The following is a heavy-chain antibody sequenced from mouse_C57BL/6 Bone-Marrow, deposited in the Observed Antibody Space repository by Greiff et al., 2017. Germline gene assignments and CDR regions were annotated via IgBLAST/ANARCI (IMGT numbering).Heavy chain of an antibody. CDR3: ARLRRGRGVGY. J-gene: IGHJ2*01. CDR2: IWGDGST. D-gene: IGHD2-4*01. CDR1: GFSLTSYG. V-gene: IGHV2-3*01. Sequence: VQRVESGPGLVAPSQSLSITCTVSGFSLTSYGVSWVRQPPGKGLEWLGVIWGDGSTNYHSALISRQSISKDNSKSQVYLKLNSLQTDDTATYYCARLRRGRGVGYWGQGTTLTVSS.